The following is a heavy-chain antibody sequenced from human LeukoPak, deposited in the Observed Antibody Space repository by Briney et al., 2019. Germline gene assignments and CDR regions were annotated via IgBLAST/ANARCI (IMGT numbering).Heavy chain of an antibody. V-gene: IGHV3-74*01. J-gene: IGHJ4*02. D-gene: IGHD2-15*01. CDR2: INGDGSST. CDR3: ARAFCPGGSCYGRFDY. Sequence: PGGSLRLSCEASGLTLSTYWIHWVRQGRGKGLECVSRINGDGSSTSYADSVKGRFTISRDNAKSTVYLQMNSLTAEDTAVYHCARAFCPGGSCYGRFDYWGQGTLVTVSS. CDR1: GLTLSTYW.